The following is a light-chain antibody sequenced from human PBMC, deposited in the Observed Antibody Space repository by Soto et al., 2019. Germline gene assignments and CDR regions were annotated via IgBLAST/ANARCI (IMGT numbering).Light chain of an antibody. CDR3: QQYGTSPRT. CDR2: RAS. J-gene: IGKJ1*01. V-gene: IGKV3-20*01. Sequence: EIVMTKSPASLSVSLGARVTLSCTASLGISINLAWYQQRPGQAPRLLIYRASSRATGIPDRFSGSGSGTDFTLTISRLEPEDFAVYYCQQYGTSPRTFGQGTKVDIK. CDR1: LGISIN.